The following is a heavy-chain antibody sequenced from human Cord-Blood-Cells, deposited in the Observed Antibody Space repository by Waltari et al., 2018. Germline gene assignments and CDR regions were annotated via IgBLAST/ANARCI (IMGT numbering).Heavy chain of an antibody. J-gene: IGHJ4*02. CDR3: ARIRRDGYNYYFDY. D-gene: IGHD5-12*01. CDR1: GYSISSGYY. Sequence: QVQLQESGPGLVKPSETLSLTCAVSGYSISSGYYWGWLRQHPGKGLEWIGSIYHSGSTYYNPSLKSRVTISVDTSKNQFSLKLSSVTAADTAVYYCARIRRDGYNYYFDYWGQGTLVTVSS. V-gene: IGHV4-38-2*01. CDR2: IYHSGST.